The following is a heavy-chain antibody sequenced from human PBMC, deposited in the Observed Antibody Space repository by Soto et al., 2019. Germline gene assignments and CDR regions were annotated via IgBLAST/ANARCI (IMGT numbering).Heavy chain of an antibody. J-gene: IGHJ4*02. CDR2: ISYDGSNK. Sequence: QVQLVESGGGVVQPGRSLRLSCAASGFTFSSCAMHWVRQAPGKGLEWVALISYDGSNKYYADSVKGRFTISRDNSKNTQYLQMNSLRAEDTAVYYCARDKRDLRFLEWSYYFDYWGQGTLVTVSS. V-gene: IGHV3-30-3*01. D-gene: IGHD3-3*01. CDR3: ARDKRDLRFLEWSYYFDY. CDR1: GFTFSSCA.